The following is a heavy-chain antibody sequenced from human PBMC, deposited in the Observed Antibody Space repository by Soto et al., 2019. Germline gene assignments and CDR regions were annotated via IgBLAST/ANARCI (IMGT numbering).Heavy chain of an antibody. V-gene: IGHV3-48*01. J-gene: IGHJ4*02. CDR1: GFTFSSYS. CDR2: ISDSSSTI. Sequence: GGSLRLSCAASGFTFSSYSMNWVGQAPGKRLEWVSYISDSSSTIHYADSVKGRFTISRDNAKNSLYLQMNSLRAEHTAVYYCARDDYPYYDDSSGYHFDYWGQGALVTVSS. CDR3: ARDDYPYYDDSSGYHFDY. D-gene: IGHD3-22*01.